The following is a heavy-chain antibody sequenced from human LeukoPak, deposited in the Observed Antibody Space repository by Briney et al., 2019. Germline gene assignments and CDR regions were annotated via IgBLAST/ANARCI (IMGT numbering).Heavy chain of an antibody. CDR3: AGGGGWKPDY. D-gene: IGHD2-15*01. CDR1: GSTFSNYW. CDR2: IKQDGSEK. V-gene: IGHV3-7*04. Sequence: GGSLRLSCAASGSTFSNYWMNWVRQAPGKGLEWVANIKQDGSEKYYVDSVKGRFTISRDNAKNSLFLQMNSLRAEDTAVYYCAGGGGWKPDYWGQGTLVTVSS. J-gene: IGHJ4*02.